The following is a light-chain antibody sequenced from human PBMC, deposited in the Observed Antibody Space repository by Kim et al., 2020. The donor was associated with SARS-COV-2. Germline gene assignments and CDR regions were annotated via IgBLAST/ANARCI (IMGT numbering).Light chain of an antibody. CDR3: QVWDSSSDVV. Sequence: VAPGKTARSTCGGNNIGSKRVHWYQQKPGQAPVLVIYYDSDRPSGIPERFSGSNSGNTATLTISRVEAGDEADYYCQVWDSSSDVVFGGGTQLTVL. CDR1: NIGSKR. J-gene: IGLJ2*01. CDR2: YDS. V-gene: IGLV3-21*04.